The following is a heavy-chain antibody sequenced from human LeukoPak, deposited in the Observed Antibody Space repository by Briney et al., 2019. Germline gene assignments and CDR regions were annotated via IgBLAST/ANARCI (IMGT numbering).Heavy chain of an antibody. J-gene: IGHJ4*02. CDR2: INPNSGGT. CDR3: ARGHDSSGYIPDY. V-gene: IGHV1-2*02. CDR1: GYTFTGYY. D-gene: IGHD3-22*01. Sequence: ASVKVSCKASGYTFTGYYMHWVRQAPGQGLEWMGWINPNSGGTNYAQKFQGRVTMTRDTSISTAYMELSRLRSDDTAVYYCARGHDSSGYIPDYWGQGTMVTVSS.